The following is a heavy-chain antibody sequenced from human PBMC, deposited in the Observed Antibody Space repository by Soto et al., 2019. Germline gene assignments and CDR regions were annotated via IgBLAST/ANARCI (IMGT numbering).Heavy chain of an antibody. CDR2: ISSSGSAL. V-gene: IGHV3-48*01. CDR1: GFTFNTYG. CDR3: AREVAVAGYDY. J-gene: IGHJ4*02. Sequence: EVQLVESGGGLVRPGGSLRLSCAASGFTFNTYGMDWVRQAPGKGLEWLSYISSSGSALFYADSVQGRFTIYRDNAKNSLYRQTNRLRAEDTAVYYWAREVAVAGYDYWGQGTLVTVSS. D-gene: IGHD6-19*01.